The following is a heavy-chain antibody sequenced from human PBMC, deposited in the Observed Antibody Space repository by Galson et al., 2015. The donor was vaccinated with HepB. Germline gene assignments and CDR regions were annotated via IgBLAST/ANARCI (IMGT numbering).Heavy chain of an antibody. CDR2: ISSSGSTI. V-gene: IGHV3-11*01. D-gene: IGHD3-10*01. Sequence: SLRLSCAASGFTFSDYYMSWIRQAPGKGLEWVSYISSSGSTIYYADSVKGRFTISRDNAKNSLYLQMNSLRAEDTAMYYCARWDYYGSGSYYKGSFDYWGQGTLVTVSS. CDR3: ARWDYYGSGSYYKGSFDY. J-gene: IGHJ4*02. CDR1: GFTFSDYY.